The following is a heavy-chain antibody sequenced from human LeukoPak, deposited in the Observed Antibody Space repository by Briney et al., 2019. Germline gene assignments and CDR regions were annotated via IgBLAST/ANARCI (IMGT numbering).Heavy chain of an antibody. D-gene: IGHD3-10*01. CDR3: ARGLRRSMVRGVIMLDY. V-gene: IGHV1-8*01. CDR1: GYTFTSYD. CDR2: MNPNSGNT. Sequence: ASVKVSCKASGYTFTSYDINWVRQATGQGLEWMGWMNPNSGNTGYAQKFQGRVTMTRNTSISTAYMELSSLRSEDTAVYYCARGLRRSMVRGVIMLDYWGQGTLVTVSS. J-gene: IGHJ4*02.